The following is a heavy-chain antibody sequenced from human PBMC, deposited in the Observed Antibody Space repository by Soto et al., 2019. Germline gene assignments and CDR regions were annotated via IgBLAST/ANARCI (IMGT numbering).Heavy chain of an antibody. CDR3: ARDRIGNVSGIYGMDV. Sequence: ASVKVSCKTSGYTFTSYGINWVRQAPGQGLEWMEWSIGYNCHTNYAQNLQGRVTMTTDTSTSTAYMELRSLRSDDTAVYYCARDRIGNVSGIYGMDVWGQGTTVTVSS. J-gene: IGHJ6*02. D-gene: IGHD3-10*01. CDR2: SIGYNCHT. CDR1: GYTFTSYG. V-gene: IGHV1-18*01.